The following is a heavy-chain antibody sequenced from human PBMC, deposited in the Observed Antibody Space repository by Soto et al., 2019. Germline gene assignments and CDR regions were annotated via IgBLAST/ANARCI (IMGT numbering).Heavy chain of an antibody. D-gene: IGHD3-22*01. CDR2: IYYSGST. Sequence: SETLSLTFTVSGGSVSSGSYYWSWIRQPPGKGLEWIGYIYYSGSTNYNPSLKSRVTISVYTSKNQLSLKLSSVTAAETALYYCARVSGYYDSSGYYGNHYYYYVMDVWGQGTTVTVSS. CDR3: ARVSGYYDSSGYYGNHYYYYVMDV. V-gene: IGHV4-61*01. J-gene: IGHJ6*02. CDR1: GGSVSSGSYY.